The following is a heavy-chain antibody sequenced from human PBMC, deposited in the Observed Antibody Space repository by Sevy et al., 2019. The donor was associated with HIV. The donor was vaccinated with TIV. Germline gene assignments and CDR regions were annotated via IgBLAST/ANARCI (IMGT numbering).Heavy chain of an antibody. CDR1: GFTFSSYA. CDR2: ISGSGGST. CDR3: AKRKLESKAFDY. D-gene: IGHD4-4*01. V-gene: IGHV3-23*01. Sequence: GGSLRLSCAASGFTFSSYAMSWVRQAPGKGLEWVSAISGSGGSTYYADSVKGRLTISRDNSKNTLYMQMNSLRAEDTAVYYCAKRKLESKAFDYWGQGTLVTVSS. J-gene: IGHJ4*02.